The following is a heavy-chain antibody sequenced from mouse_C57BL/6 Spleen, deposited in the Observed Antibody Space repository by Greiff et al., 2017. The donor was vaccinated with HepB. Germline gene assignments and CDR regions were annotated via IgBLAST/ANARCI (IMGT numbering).Heavy chain of an antibody. CDR2: IYPRSGNT. CDR1: GYTFTSYG. Sequence: VQLQQSGAELARPGASVKLSCKASGYTFTSYGISWVKQGTGQGLEWIGEIYPRSGNTYYNEKFKGKATLTADKSSSTAYMELRSLTSEDSAIYFCAREDYGNYYYAMDYWGQGTSVTVSS. V-gene: IGHV1-81*01. CDR3: AREDYGNYYYAMDY. J-gene: IGHJ4*01. D-gene: IGHD2-1*01.